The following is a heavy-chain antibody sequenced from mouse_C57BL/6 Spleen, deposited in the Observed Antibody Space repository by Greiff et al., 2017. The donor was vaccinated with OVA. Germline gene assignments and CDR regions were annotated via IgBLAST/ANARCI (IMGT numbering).Heavy chain of an antibody. D-gene: IGHD1-1*01. Sequence: VQLQQSGAELVRPGASVTLSCKASGYTFTAYAMHWVTQTPVHGLEWIGAIDAETGGTAYNQKFNSKAILTADKSSSKAYMEHRSVTSEDSAVYYCTEITTTVVPYYFDYWGQGTTLTVSS. J-gene: IGHJ2*01. CDR1: GYTFTAYA. V-gene: IGHV1-15*01. CDR3: TEITTTVVPYYFDY. CDR2: IDAETGGT.